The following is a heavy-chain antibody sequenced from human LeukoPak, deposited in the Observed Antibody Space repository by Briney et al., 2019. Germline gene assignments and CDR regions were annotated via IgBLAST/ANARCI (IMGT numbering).Heavy chain of an antibody. D-gene: IGHD3-22*01. Sequence: PSETLSLTCAVYGGSFSGYYWSWIRQPPGKGLEWIGEINHSGSTNYNPSLKSRVTISVDTSKNQFSLKLSSVTAADTAVYYCARGLLVDSSGYYDYWGQGTLVTVSS. CDR3: ARGLLVDSSGYYDY. J-gene: IGHJ4*02. CDR2: INHSGST. CDR1: GGSFSGYY. V-gene: IGHV4-34*01.